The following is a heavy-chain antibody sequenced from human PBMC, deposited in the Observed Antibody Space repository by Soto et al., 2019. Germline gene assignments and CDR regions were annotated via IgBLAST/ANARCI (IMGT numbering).Heavy chain of an antibody. CDR3: ARTYVRSAFDI. Sequence: QLQLQESGPGLVKPSETLSLTCTVSGGSISSSSYYWGWIRQPPGKGLEGIGSIYYSGSTYYNPSLKSRVTISVDTSKNQFSLKLSSVTAADTAVYYCARTYVRSAFDIWGQGTMVTVSS. V-gene: IGHV4-39*01. CDR1: GGSISSSSYY. J-gene: IGHJ3*02. D-gene: IGHD3-16*01. CDR2: IYYSGST.